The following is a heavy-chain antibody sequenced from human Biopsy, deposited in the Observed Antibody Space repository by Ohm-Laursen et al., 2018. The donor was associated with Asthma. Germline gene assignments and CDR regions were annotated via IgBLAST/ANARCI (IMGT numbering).Heavy chain of an antibody. D-gene: IGHD3-10*01. CDR1: GYTFNSAG. J-gene: IGHJ6*02. Sequence: ATVKISCKTSGYTFNSAGTTWVRQAPGQGLEWMGWISVYNGNTKVAQKLQDRVTMITGTSTSTAYMGLRSLRSDDTAVYFCARAVDYSHYYGIDVWGQGTTVTVS. CDR3: ARAVDYSHYYGIDV. V-gene: IGHV1-18*01. CDR2: ISVYNGNT.